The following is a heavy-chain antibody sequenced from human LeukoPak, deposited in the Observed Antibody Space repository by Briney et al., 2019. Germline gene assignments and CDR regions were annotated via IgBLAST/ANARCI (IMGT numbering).Heavy chain of an antibody. V-gene: IGHV3-7*04. Sequence: GGSLSLSCAASGFTFSNHWMTWVRQAPGKGPEWVANINQDGSERYYVDSVKGRFTISRDNARNSLYMQMNSLRLEDTALYYCARANAMDVWGQGTTVTVSS. CDR2: INQDGSER. CDR3: ARANAMDV. CDR1: GFTFSNHW. J-gene: IGHJ6*02.